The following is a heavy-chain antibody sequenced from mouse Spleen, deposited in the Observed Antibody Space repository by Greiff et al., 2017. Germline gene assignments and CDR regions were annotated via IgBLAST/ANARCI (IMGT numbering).Heavy chain of an antibody. V-gene: IGHV1-14*01. CDR3: ARTGTRENYYFDY. Sequence: SGPELVKPGASVKMSCKASGYTFTSYVMHWVKQKPGQGLEWIGYINPYNDGTKYNEKFKGKATLTVDQSSSTAYMQLNSLTSEDSAVYYCARTGTRENYYFDYWGQGTTLTVSS. D-gene: IGHD4-1*01. J-gene: IGHJ2*01. CDR1: GYTFTSYV. CDR2: INPYNDGT.